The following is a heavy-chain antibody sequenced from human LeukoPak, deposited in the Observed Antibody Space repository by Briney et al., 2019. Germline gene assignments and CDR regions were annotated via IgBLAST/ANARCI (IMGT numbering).Heavy chain of an antibody. D-gene: IGHD3-9*01. CDR1: GYTFTSYD. CDR3: ARALRILTGSRTEYYFDY. J-gene: IGHJ4*02. CDR2: MNPNSGNT. V-gene: IGHV1-8*01. Sequence: ASVKVSCKASGYTFTSYDINWVRQATGQGLEWMGWMNPNSGNTGYAQKLQGRVTMTRNTSISTAYMELSSLRSEDTAVYYCARALRILTGSRTEYYFDYWGQGTLVTVSS.